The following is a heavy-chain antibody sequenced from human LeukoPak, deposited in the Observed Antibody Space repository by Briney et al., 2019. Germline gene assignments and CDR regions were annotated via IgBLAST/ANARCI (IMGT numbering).Heavy chain of an antibody. V-gene: IGHV1-18*01. J-gene: IGHJ4*02. CDR2: ISAYNGNT. CDR3: ARDGLMIGYCSGGSCRTLDY. Sequence: ASVKVSCKASGYTFTSYGISWVRQAPGQGLEWMGWISAYNGNTNYAQKLQGRVTVTTDTSTSTAYMELRSLRSDDTAVYYCARDGLMIGYCSGGSCRTLDYWGQGTLVTVSS. D-gene: IGHD2-15*01. CDR1: GYTFTSYG.